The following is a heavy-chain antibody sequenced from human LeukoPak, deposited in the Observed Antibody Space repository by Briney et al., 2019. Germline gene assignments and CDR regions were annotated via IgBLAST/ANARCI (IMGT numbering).Heavy chain of an antibody. D-gene: IGHD3-10*01. CDR1: GGSFSGYY. V-gene: IGHV4-34*01. J-gene: IGHJ4*02. Sequence: SETLSLTCAVYGGSFSGYYWSWIRQPPGKWLEWIGEINHSGSTNYNPSLKSRVTISVDTSKNQFSLKLSSVTAADTAVYYCAREREEWFGELSGWGQGTLVTVSS. CDR3: AREREEWFGELSG. CDR2: INHSGST.